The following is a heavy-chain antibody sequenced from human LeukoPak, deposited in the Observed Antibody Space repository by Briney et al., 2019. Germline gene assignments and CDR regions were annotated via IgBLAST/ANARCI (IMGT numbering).Heavy chain of an antibody. D-gene: IGHD6-13*01. CDR2: INSDGSST. J-gene: IGHJ4*02. V-gene: IGHV3-74*01. CDR1: GFTFSSYW. CDR3: ARDLGAAGTFDY. Sequence: GGSLRLSCAASGFTFSSYWMHWVRQAPGKGLVWVSRINSDGSSTSYADSVKGRFTISRDNAKDTLYLQMSSLRAEDTAVYYCARDLGAAGTFDYWGQGTLVTVSS.